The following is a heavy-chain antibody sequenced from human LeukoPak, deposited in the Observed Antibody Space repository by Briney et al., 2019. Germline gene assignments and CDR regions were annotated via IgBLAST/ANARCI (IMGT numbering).Heavy chain of an antibody. V-gene: IGHV3-30*02. J-gene: IGHJ6*03. CDR3: AKDRIHYYYMDV. CDR1: GFTFSSYG. CDR2: IRYDGSNK. Sequence: PGGSLRLSXAASGFTFSSYGMHWVRQAPGKGLEWVAFIRYDGSNKYYADSVKGRFTISRDNSKNTLYLQMNSLRAEDTAVYYCAKDRIHYYYMDVWGKGTTVTVSS.